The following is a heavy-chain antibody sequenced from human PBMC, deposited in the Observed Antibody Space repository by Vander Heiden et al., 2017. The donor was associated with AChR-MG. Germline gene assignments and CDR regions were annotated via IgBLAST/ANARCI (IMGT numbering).Heavy chain of an antibody. V-gene: IGHV4-34*01. CDR2: INHSGST. CDR3: ATGQYYMDV. CDR1: GGSFSGYY. Sequence: QVQLQQWGAGTLKPSETLSLTCAVYGGSFSGYYWSWIRQPPGKGLEWIGEINHSGSTNYNPSLRSRVTISVDTSKNQFSLKLSSVTAADTAVYYCATGQYYMDVWGKGTTVTVSS. J-gene: IGHJ6*03.